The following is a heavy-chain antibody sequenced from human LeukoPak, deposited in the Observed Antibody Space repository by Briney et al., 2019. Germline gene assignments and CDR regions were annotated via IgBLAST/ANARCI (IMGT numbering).Heavy chain of an antibody. V-gene: IGHV3-33*08. CDR2: IWYDGSNN. CDR3: ASTTVTTSVYYYYYYGMDV. CDR1: GFTFSSYG. D-gene: IGHD4-17*01. Sequence: PGRSLTLTCAASGFTFSSYGMHWVRQAPGKGLEWVAVIWYDGSNNYYPDSVKGRFTISRDNSKYRLYLQMTRLRAEDTAGDYYASTTVTTSVYYYYYYGMDVWGQGTTVTVSS. J-gene: IGHJ6*02.